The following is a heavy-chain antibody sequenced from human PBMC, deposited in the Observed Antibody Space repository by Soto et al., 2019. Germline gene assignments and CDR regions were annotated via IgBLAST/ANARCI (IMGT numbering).Heavy chain of an antibody. CDR3: AKVLSPGHITMALIDAFDI. CDR2: ISGSGGST. J-gene: IGHJ3*02. Sequence: PGGSLRLSCAASGFTFSSYAMSWVRQTPGKGQEWVSAISGSGGSTYYADSVKGRFTISRDNSKNTLYLQMNSLRAEDTAVYYCAKVLSPGHITMALIDAFDIWGQGTMVTVSS. CDR1: GFTFSSYA. D-gene: IGHD3-10*01. V-gene: IGHV3-23*01.